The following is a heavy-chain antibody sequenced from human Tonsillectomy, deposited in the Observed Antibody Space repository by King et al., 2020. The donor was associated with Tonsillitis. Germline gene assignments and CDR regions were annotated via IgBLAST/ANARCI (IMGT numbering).Heavy chain of an antibody. D-gene: IGHD3-22*01. J-gene: IGHJ4*02. CDR3: ASFYYDSSGYSRIDY. V-gene: IGHV4-31*03. CDR2: IYYSGST. CDR1: GGSISSGGYY. Sequence: HVQLQESGPGLVKPSQTLSLTCTVSGGSISSGGYYWSWNRQHPGKGLEWIGDIYYSGSTYYNPSLKSRGTISVDTSKNQFSLKLSSVTAADTAVYYRASFYYDSSGYSRIDYWGQGTLFTVSS.